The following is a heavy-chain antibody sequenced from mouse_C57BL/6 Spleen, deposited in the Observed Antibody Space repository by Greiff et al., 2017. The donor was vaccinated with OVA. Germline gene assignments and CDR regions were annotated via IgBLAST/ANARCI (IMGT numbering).Heavy chain of an antibody. CDR2: INYDGSST. CDR3: ARDRLGRLDY. V-gene: IGHV5-16*01. D-gene: IGHD4-1*01. J-gene: IGHJ2*01. CDR1: GFTFSDYY. Sequence: EVQLQESEGGLVQPGSSMKLSCTASGFTFSDYYMAWVRQVPEKGLEWVANINYDGSSTYYLDSLKSRFIISRDNAKNILYLQMSSLKSEDTATYYCARDRLGRLDYWGQGTTLTVSS.